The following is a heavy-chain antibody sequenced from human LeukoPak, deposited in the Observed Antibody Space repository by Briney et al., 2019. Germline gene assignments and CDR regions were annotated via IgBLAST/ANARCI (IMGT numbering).Heavy chain of an antibody. CDR3: TTEKRPDYVWGSYRYSLRNY. CDR1: GFTFSNAW. D-gene: IGHD3-16*02. J-gene: IGHJ4*02. V-gene: IGHV3-15*01. Sequence: GGSLRLSCAASGFTFSNAWMSWVRQAPGKGLEWVGRIKSKTDGGTTDYAAPVKGRFTISRDDSKNTLYLQMNSLKTEDTAVYYCTTEKRPDYVWGSYRYSLRNYWGQGTLVTVSS. CDR2: IKSKTDGGTT.